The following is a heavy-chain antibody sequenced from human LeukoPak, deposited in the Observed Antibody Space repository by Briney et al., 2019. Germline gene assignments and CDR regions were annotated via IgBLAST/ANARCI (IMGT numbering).Heavy chain of an antibody. CDR2: ISGSGGST. CDR3: AKSHHVTAIDY. J-gene: IGHJ4*02. V-gene: IGHV3-23*01. CDR1: GFTFSHYG. Sequence: GGSLRLSCAASGFTFSHYGMTWVRQAPGKGLEWVSAISGSGGSTYYAGSVKGRFTISRDNSKNTLYLQMNSLRADDTAVYYCAKSHHVTAIDYWGQGTLVTVSS. D-gene: IGHD2-21*02.